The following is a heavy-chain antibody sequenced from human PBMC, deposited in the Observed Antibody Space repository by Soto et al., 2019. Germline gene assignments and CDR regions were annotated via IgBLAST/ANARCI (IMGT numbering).Heavy chain of an antibody. CDR1: GGSISSSNW. D-gene: IGHD6-6*01. CDR2: IYHSGST. CDR3: ARDWGAARSPLWFDP. V-gene: IGHV4-4*02. J-gene: IGHJ5*02. Sequence: QVQLQESDPGLVKPSGTLSLTCAVSGGSISSSNWWSWVRQPPGKGLEWIGEIYHSGSTNYNPSLKSRVTISVDKSKNQFSLKLSSVTAADTAVYNCARDWGAARSPLWFDPWGQGTLVTVSS.